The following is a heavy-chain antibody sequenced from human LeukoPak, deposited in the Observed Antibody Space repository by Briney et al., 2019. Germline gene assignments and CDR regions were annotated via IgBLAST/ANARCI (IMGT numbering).Heavy chain of an antibody. D-gene: IGHD6-19*01. V-gene: IGHV3-11*01. CDR1: GFTFSDYY. CDR2: ISSSGSTI. CDR3: AKATEQWLAYYFDY. J-gene: IGHJ4*02. Sequence: GGSLRLSCAASGFTFSDYYMSWIRQAPGKGLEWVSYISSSGSTIYYADSVKGRFTISRDNAKNSLYLQMNSLRAEDTAVYYCAKATEQWLAYYFDYWGQGTLVTVSS.